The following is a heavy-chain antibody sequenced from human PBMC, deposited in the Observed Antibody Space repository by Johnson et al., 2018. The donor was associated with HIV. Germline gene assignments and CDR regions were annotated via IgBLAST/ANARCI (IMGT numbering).Heavy chain of an antibody. CDR1: GFTFSDYY. CDR3: ARGDKWDPDVFDM. Sequence: QVQLVESGGGVVRPGGSLRLSCAASGFTFSDYYFSWIRQAPGKGLEWLAYITSGDTTVYYADSVRGRFTISRDNAKNSLYLQMNSLRAEDTAVYYCARGDKWDPDVFDMWGQGTMVTVSS. V-gene: IGHV3-11*04. J-gene: IGHJ3*02. D-gene: IGHD1-26*01. CDR2: ITSGDTTV.